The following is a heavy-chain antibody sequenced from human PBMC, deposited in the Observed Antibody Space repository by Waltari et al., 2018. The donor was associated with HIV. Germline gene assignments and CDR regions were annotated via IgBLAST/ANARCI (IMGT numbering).Heavy chain of an antibody. J-gene: IGHJ4*02. CDR3: ASGLGDWGY. CDR2: INPVGSTK. D-gene: IGHD2-21*02. V-gene: IGHV3-7*02. CDR1: GFPFSGYW. Sequence: DVHLVESGGALVHPGGSLRSFCAAPGFPFSGYWMSWGRQAPGKGLEWVANINPVGSTKYHVDSVRGRFTISRDNAKNSLYLQMSSLRAEDTAVYYCASGLGDWGYWGRGTLVTVSS.